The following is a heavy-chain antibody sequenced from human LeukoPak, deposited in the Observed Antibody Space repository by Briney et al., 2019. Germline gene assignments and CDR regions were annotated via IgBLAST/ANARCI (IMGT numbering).Heavy chain of an antibody. J-gene: IGHJ2*01. CDR1: GYSISSGYY. V-gene: IGHV4-38-2*02. CDR3: ARDRGSHWYFDL. Sequence: KASETLSLTCTVSGYSISSGYYWGWIRQPPGKGLEWVGSIYHSGSTYYNASLKSRVTISVDTSKNQFSLKLSSVTAADTAVYYCARDRGSHWYFDLWGRGTLVTVSS. CDR2: IYHSGST. D-gene: IGHD3-10*01.